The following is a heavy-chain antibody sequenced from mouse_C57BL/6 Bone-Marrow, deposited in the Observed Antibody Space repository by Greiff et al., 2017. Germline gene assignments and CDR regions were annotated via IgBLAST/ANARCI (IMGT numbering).Heavy chain of an antibody. CDR2: IDPSDSET. V-gene: IGHV1-52*01. Sequence: VQLQQSRAELVRPGSSVKLSCKASGYTFTSYWMHWVKQRPIQGLEWIGNIDPSDSETHYNQKFKDKATLTVDKSSSTAYMQLSSLTSEDSAVYCCAREGVYYRFDYGGQGTTLTVSS. J-gene: IGHJ2*01. CDR1: GYTFTSYW. D-gene: IGHD2-14*01. CDR3: AREGVYYRFDY.